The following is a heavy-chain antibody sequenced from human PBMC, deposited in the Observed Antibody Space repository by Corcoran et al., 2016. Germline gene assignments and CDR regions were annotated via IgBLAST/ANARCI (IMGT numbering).Heavy chain of an antibody. CDR2: SHPADSDT. J-gene: IGHJ3*01. CDR1: GYSFTNYW. CDR3: AKVGFCSTSTGYASFDV. D-gene: IGHD2-2*01. Sequence: EVQLVQSGAEVKKPGESLKISCKGSGYSFTNYWIGWVRQMPGKGLEWMGISHPADSDTRYSPSFQGQVTISADKSISTAYVQWSSLKASDTAMYYYAKVGFCSTSTGYASFDVWGQGTMVTVSS. V-gene: IGHV5-51*01.